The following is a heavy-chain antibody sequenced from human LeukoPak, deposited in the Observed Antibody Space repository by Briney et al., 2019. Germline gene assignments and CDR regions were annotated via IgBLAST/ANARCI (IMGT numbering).Heavy chain of an antibody. CDR2: ISAYNGNT. D-gene: IGHD3-3*01. Sequence: ASVTVSCTASGYTFTSYGISWVRQAPGQGLEWMGCISAYNGNTNYVQKLQGRVTMTTDKSTSTAYMELRSLRSDDTAVYYCARVPDFWSGSSLNWFDPWGQGTLVTVSS. CDR3: ARVPDFWSGSSLNWFDP. J-gene: IGHJ5*02. V-gene: IGHV1-18*01. CDR1: GYTFTSYG.